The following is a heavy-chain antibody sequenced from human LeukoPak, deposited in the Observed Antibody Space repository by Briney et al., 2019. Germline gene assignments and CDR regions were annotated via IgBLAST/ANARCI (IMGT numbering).Heavy chain of an antibody. CDR2: ISTISSTR. V-gene: IGHV3-48*02. CDR3: ARGKIGYYYGDYDGY. D-gene: IGHD4-17*01. CDR1: GFTFSSYD. Sequence: GGSLRLSCAASGFTFSSYDMNWVRQAPGKGLEWVSYISTISSTRYYADSVKGRFTISRDNAKNSLYLQMNSLRDEDTAVYYCARGKIGYYYGDYDGYWGQGTLVTVSS. J-gene: IGHJ4*02.